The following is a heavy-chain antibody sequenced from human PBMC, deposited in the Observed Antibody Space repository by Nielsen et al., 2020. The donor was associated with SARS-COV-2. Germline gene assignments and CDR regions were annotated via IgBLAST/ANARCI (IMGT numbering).Heavy chain of an antibody. J-gene: IGHJ5*02. Sequence: SETLSLTCTVSGDSITSGGSHWSWIRHHPSRGLEWLGFTSYDGNTYSNPSLESRLIISVDTSENQFSLRLNSVTAADTAIYFCARGAAWFDPWGQGTRDTVSS. CDR1: GDSITSGGSH. V-gene: IGHV4-31*03. CDR3: ARGAAWFDP. D-gene: IGHD2-15*01. CDR2: TSYDGNT.